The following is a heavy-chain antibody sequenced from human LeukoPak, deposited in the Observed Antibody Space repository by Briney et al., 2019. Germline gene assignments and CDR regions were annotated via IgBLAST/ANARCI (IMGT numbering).Heavy chain of an antibody. J-gene: IGHJ4*02. Sequence: SGPTLVKPTQTLTLTCTLSGLSLTTIGMNVSWIRQPPGQALEWLAVIYLHDEKLYRPSVKNSLTITHDISRNQVVLTMANMDAVDTATYYCAHRASEDLDYWGPGILVTVSS. CDR3: AHRASEDLDY. V-gene: IGHV2-5*01. CDR1: GLSLTTIGMN. CDR2: IYLHDEK.